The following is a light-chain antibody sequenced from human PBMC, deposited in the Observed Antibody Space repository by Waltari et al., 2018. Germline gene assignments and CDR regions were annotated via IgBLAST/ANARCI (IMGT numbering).Light chain of an antibody. V-gene: IGKV3-11*01. Sequence: EIVLTQSPATLSLSPGERATLSCRASQSVSRYSAWYQQKPGQAPRLLIYDASNRAPGIPARFSGSGSGTDFTLTISSLEPEDFAVYYCQQRSNWPITFGQGTRLEIK. CDR3: QQRSNWPIT. J-gene: IGKJ5*01. CDR1: QSVSRY. CDR2: DAS.